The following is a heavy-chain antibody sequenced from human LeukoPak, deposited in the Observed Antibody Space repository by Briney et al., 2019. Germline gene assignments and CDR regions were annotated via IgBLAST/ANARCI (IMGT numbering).Heavy chain of an antibody. CDR2: IKQDGSEK. J-gene: IGHJ2*01. CDR1: GFTFSSYW. V-gene: IGHV3-7*01. CDR3: ARARGDGYQGYFDL. D-gene: IGHD5-24*01. Sequence: GGSLRLSCAASGFTFSSYWMNWVRQAPGKGLEWVANIKQDGSEKNYVDFVKGRFTISRDNAKNSLDLQMNSLRAEDTAMYYCARARGDGYQGYFDLWGRGTLVTVSS.